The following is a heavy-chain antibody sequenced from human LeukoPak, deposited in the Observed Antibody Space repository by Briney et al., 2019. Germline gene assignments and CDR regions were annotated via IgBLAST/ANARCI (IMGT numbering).Heavy chain of an antibody. Sequence: GGSLRLSCAASGFTFSDYYMSWIRQAPGKGLEWVSAISGSGGSTYYADSVKGRFTISRDNSKNTLYLQMNSLRAEDTAVYYCAKATRRDCTNGVCYAGVNYFDYWGQGTLVTVSS. CDR3: AKATRRDCTNGVCYAGVNYFDY. CDR2: ISGSGGST. J-gene: IGHJ4*02. D-gene: IGHD2-8*01. V-gene: IGHV3-23*01. CDR1: GFTFSDYY.